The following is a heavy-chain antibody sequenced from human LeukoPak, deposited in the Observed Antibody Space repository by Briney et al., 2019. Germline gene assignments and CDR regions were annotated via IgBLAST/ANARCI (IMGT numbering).Heavy chain of an antibody. CDR3: AKAHELRFLEWLLFYFDY. J-gene: IGHJ4*02. Sequence: GGSLRLSCAASGFTFSSYAMSWVRQAPGKGLEWVSAISGSGGSTYYADSVKGRFTISRDNSKNTLYLQMNSLRAEDTAVYYCAKAHELRFLEWLLFYFDYWGQGTLVTVSS. CDR1: GFTFSSYA. CDR2: ISGSGGST. D-gene: IGHD3-3*01. V-gene: IGHV3-23*01.